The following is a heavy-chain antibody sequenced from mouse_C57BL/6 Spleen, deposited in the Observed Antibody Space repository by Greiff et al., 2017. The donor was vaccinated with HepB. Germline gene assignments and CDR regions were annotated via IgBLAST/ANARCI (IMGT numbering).Heavy chain of an antibody. D-gene: IGHD3-2*02. V-gene: IGHV1-78*01. J-gene: IGHJ4*01. Sequence: QVQLQQSDAELVKPGASVKISCKVSGYTFTDHTIHWMKQRPEQGLEWIGYIYPRDGSTKYNEKFKGKATLTADKSSSTADMQLNSLTSEDSAVYFCARWGVDSSGYDAMDYWGQGTSVTVSS. CDR2: IYPRDGST. CDR1: GYTFTDHT. CDR3: ARWGVDSSGYDAMDY.